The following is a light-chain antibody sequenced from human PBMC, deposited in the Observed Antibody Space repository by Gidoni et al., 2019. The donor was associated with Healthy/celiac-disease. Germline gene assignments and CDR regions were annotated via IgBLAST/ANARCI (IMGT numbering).Light chain of an antibody. CDR3: NSRDSSGNHLV. CDR1: SRRSYY. Sequence: SELTQDPAVSVALGQTVRITCPGDSRRSYYASWYQQKPGQAPVLVIYGKNNRPSVIPDRFSGSSSGNTASLTITGAQAEDEADYYCNSRDSSGNHLVFGGGTKLTVL. J-gene: IGLJ2*01. CDR2: GKN. V-gene: IGLV3-19*01.